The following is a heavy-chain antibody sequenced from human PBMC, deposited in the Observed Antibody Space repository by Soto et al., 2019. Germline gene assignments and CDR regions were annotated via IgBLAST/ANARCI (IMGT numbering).Heavy chain of an antibody. CDR1: GFTFSGYW. D-gene: IGHD2-15*01. CDR3: AKDPQDIVVVVAAISFDY. V-gene: IGHV3-7*03. CDR2: IKQGGSEK. Sequence: GGSLRLSCAASGFTFSGYWMSWVRQAPGKGLEWVANIKQGGSEKYYVDSVKGRFTISRDNYKNTLYLQMNSLRAEDTAVYYCAKDPQDIVVVVAAISFDYWGQGTLVTVSS. J-gene: IGHJ4*02.